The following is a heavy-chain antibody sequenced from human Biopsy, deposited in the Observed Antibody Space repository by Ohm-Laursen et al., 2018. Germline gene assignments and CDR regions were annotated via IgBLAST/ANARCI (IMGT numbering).Heavy chain of an antibody. V-gene: IGHV1-2*02. Sequence: ATVKISCKGVGYTFTGYYIHWVRQAPGQGLEWMGYIYPNNGDTKYAQNFQGRVTMTRDTSVSTAYMDLTGLTSDDTAVYYCTTGGSGFYYPFDSWGQGTLVTVSS. CDR2: IYPNNGDT. D-gene: IGHD3-22*01. CDR1: GYTFTGYY. J-gene: IGHJ4*01. CDR3: TTGGSGFYYPFDS.